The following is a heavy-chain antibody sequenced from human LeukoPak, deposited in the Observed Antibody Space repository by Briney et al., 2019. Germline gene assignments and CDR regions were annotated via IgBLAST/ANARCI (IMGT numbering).Heavy chain of an antibody. Sequence: SETLSLTCTASGGSISGLYWSWIRQPPGKGLEWIGFIYYSGTTSYNPSLKSRVTIAIDTSSNQFSLRVRSVTAADTAVYYCARHVMRNHPGGSSYTHAFDTWGRGTRVTVSS. V-gene: IGHV4-59*08. D-gene: IGHD2-8*02. CDR3: ARHVMRNHPGGSSYTHAFDT. CDR1: GGSISGLY. CDR2: IYYSGTT. J-gene: IGHJ3*02.